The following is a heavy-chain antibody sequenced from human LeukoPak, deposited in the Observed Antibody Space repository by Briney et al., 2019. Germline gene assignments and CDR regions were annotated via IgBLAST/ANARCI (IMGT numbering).Heavy chain of an antibody. CDR3: ARGQVDAFDI. V-gene: IGHV4-34*01. CDR1: GGSFSGFY. Sequence: SETLSLTCAVYGGSFSGFYWSWIRQPPGKGLEWIGEINHSGSTNYNPSLKSRVTILVGTSKNQFSLKLSSVTAADTAVYYCARGQVDAFDIWGQGTMVTVSS. CDR2: INHSGST. J-gene: IGHJ3*02.